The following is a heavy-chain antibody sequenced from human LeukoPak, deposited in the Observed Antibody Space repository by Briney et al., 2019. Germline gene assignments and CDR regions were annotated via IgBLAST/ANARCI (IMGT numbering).Heavy chain of an antibody. D-gene: IGHD6-19*01. J-gene: IGHJ6*02. Sequence: ASVKVSCKASGYTFTGYYMHWVRQAPGQGREWMGRINPNSGGTNYAQKFQGRVTMTRDTSISTAYMELSRLRSDDTAVYYCARVLVAGTGHYYYGMDVWGQGTTVTVSS. CDR3: ARVLVAGTGHYYYGMDV. CDR2: INPNSGGT. V-gene: IGHV1-2*06. CDR1: GYTFTGYY.